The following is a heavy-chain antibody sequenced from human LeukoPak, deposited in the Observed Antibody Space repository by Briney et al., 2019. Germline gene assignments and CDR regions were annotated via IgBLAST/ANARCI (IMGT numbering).Heavy chain of an antibody. CDR2: IWYDGSNK. J-gene: IGHJ4*02. CDR3: ARSISGSYLLDY. CDR1: GFTFSSYG. V-gene: IGHV3-33*08. D-gene: IGHD1-26*01. Sequence: PGGSLRLSCAASGFTFSSYGMHWVRQAPGKGLEWVAVIWYDGSNKYYADSVKGRFTISRDNSKNTLYLQMNSLRAEDTAVYYCARSISGSYLLDYWGQGTLVTVSS.